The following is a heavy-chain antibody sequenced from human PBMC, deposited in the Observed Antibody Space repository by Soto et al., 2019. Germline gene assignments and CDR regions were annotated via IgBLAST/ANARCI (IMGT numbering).Heavy chain of an antibody. V-gene: IGHV4-34*01. Sequence: SETLSLTCAVYGGSFSGYYWSWIRQPPGKGLEWIGEINHSGSTNYNPSLKSRVTISVDTSKNQFSLKLSSVPAADTAVYYCARAPVDTDYYYYMDVSGKGTTVTVSS. D-gene: IGHD5-18*01. CDR1: GGSFSGYY. J-gene: IGHJ6*03. CDR2: INHSGST. CDR3: ARAPVDTDYYYYMDV.